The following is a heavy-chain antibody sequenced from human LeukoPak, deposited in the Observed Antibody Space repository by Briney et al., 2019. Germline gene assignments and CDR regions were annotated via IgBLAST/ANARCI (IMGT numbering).Heavy chain of an antibody. D-gene: IGHD3-10*01. CDR2: FDPEDGET. CDR1: GYTLTELS. Sequence: VASVKVSCKVSGYTLTELSMHWVRQAPGKGLEWMGGFDPEDGETIYAQKFQGRVTMTEDTSTDTAYMELSSLRSEDTAVYYCATLGHYYGSGSYRAFDIWGQGTMVTVSS. J-gene: IGHJ3*02. CDR3: ATLGHYYGSGSYRAFDI. V-gene: IGHV1-24*01.